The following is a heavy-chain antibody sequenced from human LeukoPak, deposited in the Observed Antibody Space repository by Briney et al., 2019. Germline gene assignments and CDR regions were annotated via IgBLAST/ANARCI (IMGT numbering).Heavy chain of an antibody. V-gene: IGHV1-69*01. Sequence: GSSVKVSCKASGGTFSNYAISWVRQAPGQGLEWMGGIIPIFGTANYAQKFQGRVTITADESTSTAYMELSSLRSEDTAVYYCARGTTIGGSRYFDYWGQGTLVTVSS. D-gene: IGHD3-10*01. J-gene: IGHJ4*02. CDR1: GGTFSNYA. CDR3: ARGTTIGGSRYFDY. CDR2: IIPIFGTA.